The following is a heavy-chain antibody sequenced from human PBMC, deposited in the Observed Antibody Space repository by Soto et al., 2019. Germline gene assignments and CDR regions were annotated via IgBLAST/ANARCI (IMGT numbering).Heavy chain of an antibody. D-gene: IGHD4-17*01. CDR1: GFTFSSYA. CDR2: IKSKTDGGTT. J-gene: IGHJ3*02. Sequence: GGSLRLSCAASGFTFSSYAMSWVRQAPGKGLEWVGRIKSKTDGGTTDYAAPVKGRFTISRDDSKNTLYLQMNSLKTEDTALYYCTTGLLRSGGAFDIWGQGTMVTVSS. CDR3: TTGLLRSGGAFDI. V-gene: IGHV3-15*01.